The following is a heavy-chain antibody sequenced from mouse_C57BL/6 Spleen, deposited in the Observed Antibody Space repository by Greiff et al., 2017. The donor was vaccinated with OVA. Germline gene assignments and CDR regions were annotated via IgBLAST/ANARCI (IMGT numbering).Heavy chain of an antibody. V-gene: IGHV1-53*01. CDR3: ARSGPTMVTSPAY. CDR1: GYTFTSYW. J-gene: IGHJ3*01. Sequence: QVQLKQPGTELVKPGASVKLSCKASGYTFTSYWMHWVKQRPGQGLEWIGNINPSNGGTNYNEKFKSKATLTVDKSSSTAYMQLSSLTSEDSAVYYCARSGPTMVTSPAYWGQGTLVTVSA. CDR2: INPSNGGT. D-gene: IGHD2-9*01.